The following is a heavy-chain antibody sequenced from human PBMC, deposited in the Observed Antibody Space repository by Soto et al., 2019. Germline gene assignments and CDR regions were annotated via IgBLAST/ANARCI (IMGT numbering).Heavy chain of an antibody. D-gene: IGHD3-22*01. V-gene: IGHV3-21*01. CDR3: ARVHHDSSGYYYGSYYYYGMDV. CDR1: GFTFSSYS. Sequence: PGGSLRLSCAASGFTFSSYSMNWVRQAPGKGLEWVSSISSSSSYIYYADSVKGRFTISRDNAKNSLYLQMNSLRAEDTAVYYCARVHHDSSGYYYGSYYYYGMDVWGQGTTVTVSS. J-gene: IGHJ6*02. CDR2: ISSSSSYI.